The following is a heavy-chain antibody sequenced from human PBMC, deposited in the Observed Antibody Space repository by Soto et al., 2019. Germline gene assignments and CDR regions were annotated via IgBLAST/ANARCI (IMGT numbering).Heavy chain of an antibody. D-gene: IGHD6-13*01. Sequence: VGSLRLSCAASGFTFSSYSMNWVRQAPGKGLEWVSSISSSSSYIYYADSVKGRFTISRDNAKNSLYLQMNSLRAEDTAVYCCAKIAAAGTVDYWGQGTLVPVSS. CDR2: ISSSSSYI. V-gene: IGHV3-21*01. J-gene: IGHJ4*02. CDR1: GFTFSSYS. CDR3: AKIAAAGTVDY.